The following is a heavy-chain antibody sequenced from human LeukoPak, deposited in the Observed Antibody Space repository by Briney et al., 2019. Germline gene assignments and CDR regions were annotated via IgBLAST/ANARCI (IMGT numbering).Heavy chain of an antibody. CDR1: GGSISSSSYY. V-gene: IGHV4-39*01. J-gene: IGHJ4*02. CDR3: ARHNYGSGSVDY. CDR2: IYYSGST. Sequence: PSETLSLTCTVSGGSISSSSYYWGWIRQPPGKGLEWIGSIYYSGSTYYNPSLKSRVTISVDTSKNQLSLKLSSVTAADTAVYYCARHNYGSGSVDYWGQGTLVTVSS. D-gene: IGHD3-10*01.